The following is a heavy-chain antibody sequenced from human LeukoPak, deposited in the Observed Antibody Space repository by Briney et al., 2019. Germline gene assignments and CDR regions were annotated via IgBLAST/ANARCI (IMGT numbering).Heavy chain of an antibody. J-gene: IGHJ5*02. CDR2: INPSGGST. CDR3: AKDSSTPNWFDP. V-gene: IGHV1-46*01. D-gene: IGHD2-2*01. Sequence: APVKVSCKASRYTFTRYYMHWGRQAPGQELEWMGIINPSGGSTSYAQKFQGRVTMTRDMSTSTVYMELSSLRSEDTAVYYCAKDSSTPNWFDPWGQGTLVTVSS. CDR1: RYTFTRYY.